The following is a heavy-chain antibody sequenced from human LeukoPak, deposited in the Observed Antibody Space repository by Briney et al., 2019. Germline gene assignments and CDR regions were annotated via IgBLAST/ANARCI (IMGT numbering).Heavy chain of an antibody. J-gene: IGHJ3*02. Sequence: SETLSLTCAVYGGSLSGYYCSWIRQPPGKGLEWFGEINDTGTTEYNPSLNRPVIISVATSNNPCSLKLSSVTAADTAVFYCARVVDGSGSYCEAFDIWGQGTMVTVSS. CDR3: ARVVDGSGSYCEAFDI. V-gene: IGHV4-34*01. CDR1: GGSLSGYY. D-gene: IGHD3-10*01. CDR2: INDTGTT.